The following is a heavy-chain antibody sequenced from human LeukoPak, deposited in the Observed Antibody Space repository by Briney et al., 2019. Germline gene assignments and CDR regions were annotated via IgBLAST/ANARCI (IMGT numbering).Heavy chain of an antibody. V-gene: IGHV4-59*01. CDR2: IYYSGST. Sequence: SETLSLTCTVSGGSISPYYWSWIRQPPGKGLEWIGYIYYSGSTNYNPSLKSRVTISLDTSKNQFSLKLSSVTAADTAVYYCARDGWESGDYWGQGTLVTVSS. D-gene: IGHD1-26*01. J-gene: IGHJ4*02. CDR1: GGSISPYY. CDR3: ARDGWESGDY.